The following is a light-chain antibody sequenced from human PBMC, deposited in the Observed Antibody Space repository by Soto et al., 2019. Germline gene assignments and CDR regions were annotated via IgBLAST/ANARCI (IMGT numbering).Light chain of an antibody. V-gene: IGKV3-20*01. Sequence: DIVLTQSPGTLSLSPGERATLSCRASQRISSNYLGWYQQKRGQAPRLLIHDASSRATGIPDRFSGSGSGTDFTLTISRLEPEDFAVYYCQQYGGSPRTFGQGTKVDIK. J-gene: IGKJ1*01. CDR2: DAS. CDR1: QRISSNY. CDR3: QQYGGSPRT.